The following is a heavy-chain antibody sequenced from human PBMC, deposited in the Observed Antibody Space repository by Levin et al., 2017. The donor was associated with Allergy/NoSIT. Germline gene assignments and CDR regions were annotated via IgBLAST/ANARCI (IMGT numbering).Heavy chain of an antibody. CDR3: VKDISGYSSNWEFDY. J-gene: IGHJ4*02. V-gene: IGHV3-74*01. CDR1: GFTFSSNW. D-gene: IGHD6-13*01. CDR2: INSDGSST. Sequence: GESLKISCAASGFTFSSNWMHWVRQVPGKGLVWVSHINSDGSSTSYADSVKGRFTISRDNAKNTLYLQMNSLRAEDTAVYYCVKDISGYSSNWEFDYWGQGTLVTVSS.